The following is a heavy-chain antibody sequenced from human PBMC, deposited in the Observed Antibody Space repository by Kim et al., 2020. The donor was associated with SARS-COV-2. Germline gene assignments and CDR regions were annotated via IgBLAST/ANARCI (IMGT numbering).Heavy chain of an antibody. Sequence: SETLSLTCSVPGGSIRSGGKFWTWIRQHPAKGLEWIGYISYSGNPHYSPSLRSRVSISLQTSENQFSLELTSVTAADTAVYYCARGQPLDYWGQGILVTV. CDR3: ARGQPLDY. J-gene: IGHJ4*02. D-gene: IGHD2-2*01. V-gene: IGHV4-31*03. CDR1: GGSIRSGGKF. CDR2: ISYSGNP.